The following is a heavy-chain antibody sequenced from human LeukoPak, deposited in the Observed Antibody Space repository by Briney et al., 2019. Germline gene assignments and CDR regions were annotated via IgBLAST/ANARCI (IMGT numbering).Heavy chain of an antibody. CDR2: ISWDGGST. CDR3: AREDNYSNYGYYYYCMDV. CDR1: GFTFDDYT. Sequence: PGGSLRHSCAASGFTFDDYTMHWVRQAPGKGLEWVSLISWDGGSTYYADSVKGRFTISRDNAKNSLYLQMNSLRAEDTAVYYCAREDNYSNYGYYYYCMDVWGKGTTVTVSS. J-gene: IGHJ6*03. V-gene: IGHV3-43*01. D-gene: IGHD4-11*01.